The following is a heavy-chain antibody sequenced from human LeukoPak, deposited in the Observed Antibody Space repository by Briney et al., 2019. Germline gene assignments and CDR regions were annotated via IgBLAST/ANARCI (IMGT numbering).Heavy chain of an antibody. CDR2: IYSGGTT. J-gene: IGHJ4*02. CDR1: GFTVSSNY. V-gene: IGHV3-53*01. D-gene: IGHD2-2*01. Sequence: GGYLRLSCAASGFTVSSNYMSWVRQAPGKGLEWVSVIYSGGTTNHADSVKGRFTVSRDNSKNTLYLQMNSLRAEDTAVYFCARGSSRAFDYWGQGTLVTVSS. CDR3: ARGSSRAFDY.